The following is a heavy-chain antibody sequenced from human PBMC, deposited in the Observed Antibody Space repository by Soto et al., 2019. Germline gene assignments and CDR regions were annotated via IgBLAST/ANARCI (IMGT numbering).Heavy chain of an antibody. CDR3: AKDTYFYDTSGDYIFDY. CDR2: ISYDGSNE. CDR1: GFAFSSYG. Sequence: QVQLVESGGGVVQDGRSLRLSCAASGFAFSSYGIHWVRQAPGKGLEWVAGISYDGSNEHYTDSVKGRFTISRDNSKNTLYLQMNSLRAEDTAVYYCAKDTYFYDTSGDYIFDYWGQGTLVTVSS. D-gene: IGHD3-22*01. V-gene: IGHV3-30*18. J-gene: IGHJ4*02.